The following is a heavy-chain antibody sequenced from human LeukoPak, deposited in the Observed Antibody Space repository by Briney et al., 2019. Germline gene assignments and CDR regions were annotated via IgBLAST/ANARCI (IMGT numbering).Heavy chain of an antibody. CDR3: AKGGYAYIEVAYFDF. CDR1: GFSFNSYA. J-gene: IGHJ4*02. Sequence: GGSLRLSCAASGFSFNSYAMSWVRQAPGKGLGWVGIIIGSSGSTFYADSVKGRFTISRDNSKNTLYLPLHSLSLEDTAVYYCAKGGYAYIEVAYFDFWGQGTLVTVSS. D-gene: IGHD5-12*01. CDR2: IIGSSGST. V-gene: IGHV3-23*01.